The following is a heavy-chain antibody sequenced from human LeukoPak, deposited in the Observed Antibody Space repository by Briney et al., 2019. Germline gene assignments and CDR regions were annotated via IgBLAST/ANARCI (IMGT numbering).Heavy chain of an antibody. CDR2: VSISSGNT. Sequence: GGSLRLSCAASRFTFSDYSMNWVRQAPGKGLEWISYVSISSGNTKYADSVKGRFTISGDKAKNSLYLQMNSLRVEDTAVYYCARDTKYAFDNWGQGTLVTVSS. CDR1: RFTFSDYS. D-gene: IGHD2-2*01. J-gene: IGHJ4*02. V-gene: IGHV3-48*01. CDR3: ARDTKYAFDN.